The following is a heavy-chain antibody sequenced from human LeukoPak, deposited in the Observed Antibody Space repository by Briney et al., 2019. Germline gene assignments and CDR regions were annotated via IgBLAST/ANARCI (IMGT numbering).Heavy chain of an antibody. Sequence: PGGSLRLSCAASGFTFNNYAIAWVCQGPGKGLGWDSGISASGSRTYYADSVKGRFTISRDNSKNTLFLQMNRLRDEDTAVYYCAKAQGSCGGDTCQYAVDVWGQGTTVTVSS. CDR1: GFTFNNYA. CDR2: ISASGSRT. V-gene: IGHV3-23*01. D-gene: IGHD2-15*01. J-gene: IGHJ6*02. CDR3: AKAQGSCGGDTCQYAVDV.